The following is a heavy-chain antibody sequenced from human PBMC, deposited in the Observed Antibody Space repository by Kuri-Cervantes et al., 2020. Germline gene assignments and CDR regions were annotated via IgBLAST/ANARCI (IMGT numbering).Heavy chain of an antibody. CDR2: INRGGST. J-gene: IGHJ4*02. CDR1: GGSFSGYY. D-gene: IGHD2-21*01. V-gene: IGHV4-34*01. CDR3: ARGSIRGHFDY. Sequence: SQTLSLICAVYGGSFSGYYWSWIRQPPGKGLEWIGEINRGGSTNYNPSLKSRVTISVDTSKNQFSLKLSSVTAADTAVYYCARGSIRGHFDYWGQGTLVTVSS.